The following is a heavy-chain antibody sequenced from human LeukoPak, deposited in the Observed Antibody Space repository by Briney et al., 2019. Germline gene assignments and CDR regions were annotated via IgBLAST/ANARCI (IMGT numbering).Heavy chain of an antibody. J-gene: IGHJ4*02. Sequence: GGSLRLSCAACGFTFSSYWMSWVRQAPGKGLEWVANIKQDGSEKYYVDSVKGRFTISRDNAKNSLYLQMNSLRAEDTAVYYCASFYDFWSGYGFDYWGQGTLVTVSS. CDR1: GFTFSSYW. D-gene: IGHD3-3*01. CDR3: ASFYDFWSGYGFDY. V-gene: IGHV3-7*01. CDR2: IKQDGSEK.